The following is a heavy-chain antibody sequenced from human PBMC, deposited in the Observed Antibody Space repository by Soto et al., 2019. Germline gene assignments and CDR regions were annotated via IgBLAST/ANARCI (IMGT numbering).Heavy chain of an antibody. CDR1: GGSISSGGYY. V-gene: IGHV4-31*03. Sequence: PSETLSLTCTVSGGSISSGGYYWSWIRQHPGKGLEWIGYIYYSGSTYYNPSLKSRVTISVDTSKNQFSLKLSSVTAADTAVYYCARVLRGVEYYDILTGYYNRAPSDFDYWGQGTLVTVSS. D-gene: IGHD3-9*01. J-gene: IGHJ4*02. CDR2: IYYSGST. CDR3: ARVLRGVEYYDILTGYYNRAPSDFDY.